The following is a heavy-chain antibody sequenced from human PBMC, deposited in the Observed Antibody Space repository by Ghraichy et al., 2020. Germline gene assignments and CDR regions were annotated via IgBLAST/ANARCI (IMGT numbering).Heavy chain of an antibody. CDR2: MTSSSRFI. CDR3: ARGSTVVRYYYYDGMDV. J-gene: IGHJ6*02. V-gene: IGHV3-48*02. D-gene: IGHD4-23*01. CDR1: GFTFSSYS. Sequence: ETLSLTRVGSGFTFSSYSMNWVRQAPGKGLEWVSYMTSSSRFISYADSVKGRFTVSRDNAQNSLYLQMKSLRDEDTAVYYCARGSTVVRYYYYDGMDVWGQGTTVTVSS.